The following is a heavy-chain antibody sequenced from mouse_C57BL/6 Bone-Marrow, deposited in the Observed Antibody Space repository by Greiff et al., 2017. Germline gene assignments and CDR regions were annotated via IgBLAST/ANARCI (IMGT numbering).Heavy chain of an antibody. CDR2: IYPGSGST. J-gene: IGHJ3*01. CDR1: GYTFTSYW. Sequence: VQLQQPGAELVKPGASVKMSCKASGYTFTSYWITWVKQRPGQGLEWIGDIYPGSGSTNYNEKFKSKATLTVDTSSSTAYMQLSSLTSEDSAVYYCARSDHYYGSSYGFAYWGQGTLVTVSA. D-gene: IGHD1-1*01. CDR3: ARSDHYYGSSYGFAY. V-gene: IGHV1-55*01.